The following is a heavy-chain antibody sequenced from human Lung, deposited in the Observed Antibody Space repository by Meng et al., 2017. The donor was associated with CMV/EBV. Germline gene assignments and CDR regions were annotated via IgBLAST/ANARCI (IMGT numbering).Heavy chain of an antibody. CDR2: IKSKTDGETA. J-gene: IGHJ4*02. Sequence: VGCGGATVKAAGTPTLSCAGFGCTVSNAWMSWIRQARGKGLECVGRIKSKTDGETADYNAPVKGRFTISRDDSKNTLYLQMNSLKTEDTAIYYCIWNDLGDYWGQGTLVTVSS. V-gene: IGHV3-15*02. D-gene: IGHD1-1*01. CDR1: GCTVSNAW. CDR3: IWNDLGDY.